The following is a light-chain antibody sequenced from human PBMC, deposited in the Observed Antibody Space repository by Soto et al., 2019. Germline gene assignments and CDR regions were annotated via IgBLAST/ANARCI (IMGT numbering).Light chain of an antibody. CDR1: RSVGSN. J-gene: IGKJ4*01. CDR3: QQYDDWLRLT. CDR2: GAS. V-gene: IGKV3D-15*01. Sequence: EVVMTQSPATLSVSPGERATLSCTASRSVGSNLAWYQQRPGQAPRLLIFGASYRATGIPARFSGSGSGTEFNLTISSLQSEDFAVYFCQQYDDWLRLTLGGGTKVDIK.